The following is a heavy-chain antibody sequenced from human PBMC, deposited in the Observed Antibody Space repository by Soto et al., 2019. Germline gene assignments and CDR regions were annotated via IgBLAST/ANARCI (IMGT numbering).Heavy chain of an antibody. D-gene: IGHD3-3*01. CDR2: ISGSGGST. J-gene: IGHJ4*02. V-gene: IGHV3-23*01. Sequence: GGSLRLSCAASGFTFSSYAMSWVRQAPGKGLEWVSAISGSGGSTYYADSVRGRFTISRDNSKNTLYLQMNSLRAEDTAVYYCAKGGIITIFGVVILQNFDYWGQGTLVTVSS. CDR1: GFTFSSYA. CDR3: AKGGIITIFGVVILQNFDY.